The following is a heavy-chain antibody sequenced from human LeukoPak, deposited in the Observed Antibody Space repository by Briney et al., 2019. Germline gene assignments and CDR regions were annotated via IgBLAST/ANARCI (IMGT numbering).Heavy chain of an antibody. V-gene: IGHV1-18*01. CDR1: GYTFTSYG. J-gene: IGHJ3*01. Sequence: ASVKVSCKASGYTFTSYGISWVRQAPGQGLEWMGWTSAYNGNTNYAQKLQGRVTMTTDTSTSTAYMELRSLRSDDTAVYYCARERGYDSSGYYHDAFDVWGQGTMVTVSS. D-gene: IGHD3-22*01. CDR2: TSAYNGNT. CDR3: ARERGYDSSGYYHDAFDV.